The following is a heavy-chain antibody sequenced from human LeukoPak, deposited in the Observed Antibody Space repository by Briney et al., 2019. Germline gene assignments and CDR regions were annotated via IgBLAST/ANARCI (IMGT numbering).Heavy chain of an antibody. Sequence: GGSLRLSCAASRFTFISYTMSWVRQAPGKGLEWVSAISGSGSSTYYADSVKGRFTVSRDNSKNTLYLQMDSLRAEDTAVYYCAKDGGGYTLAGYYFDYWGQGALVTVSS. V-gene: IGHV3-23*01. D-gene: IGHD5-12*01. CDR2: ISGSGSST. J-gene: IGHJ4*02. CDR3: AKDGGGYTLAGYYFDY. CDR1: RFTFISYT.